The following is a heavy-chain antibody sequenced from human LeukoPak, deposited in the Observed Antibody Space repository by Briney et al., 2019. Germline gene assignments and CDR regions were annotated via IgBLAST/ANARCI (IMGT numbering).Heavy chain of an antibody. J-gene: IGHJ4*02. V-gene: IGHV3-23*01. CDR1: GFTFSNYA. Sequence: GGSLRFSCAASGFTFSNYAMSWVRQAPGKGLEWVSAIGGSGGSTYYADSVKGRFTISRDNSKNTLYLQMNSLRAEDTAVYYCAKAGQWLARIDFDYWGQGTLVTVSS. CDR2: IGGSGGST. CDR3: AKAGQWLARIDFDY. D-gene: IGHD6-19*01.